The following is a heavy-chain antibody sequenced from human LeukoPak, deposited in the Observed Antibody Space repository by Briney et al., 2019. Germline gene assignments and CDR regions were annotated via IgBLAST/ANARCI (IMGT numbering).Heavy chain of an antibody. Sequence: GGSLSLSCGASGFTFSDHWMHWVRQAPGKGLVWVSGIDTDGSTTRYADSVKGRFTISRDNAKNTVYLQMNTLRAEDTAVYYCARDRPHNWFDPWGQGTLVTVSS. CDR1: GFTFSDHW. CDR3: ARDRPHNWFDP. V-gene: IGHV3-74*01. J-gene: IGHJ5*02. CDR2: IDTDGSTT.